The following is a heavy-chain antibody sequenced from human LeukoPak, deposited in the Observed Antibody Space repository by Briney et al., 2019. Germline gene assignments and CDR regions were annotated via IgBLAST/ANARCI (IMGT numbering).Heavy chain of an antibody. D-gene: IGHD5-18*01. V-gene: IGHV5-51*01. Sequence: GESLKISCKGSGSSFTSYWSGWVRQMPGKGLEWMGIIYPGDSDTRYSPSFQVQVTISADKSISTAYLQWSSLKSSDTAMYYCARQGLSYGPNRYYYYGMDVWGQGTTVTVSS. J-gene: IGHJ6*02. CDR1: GSSFTSYW. CDR3: ARQGLSYGPNRYYYYGMDV. CDR2: IYPGDSDT.